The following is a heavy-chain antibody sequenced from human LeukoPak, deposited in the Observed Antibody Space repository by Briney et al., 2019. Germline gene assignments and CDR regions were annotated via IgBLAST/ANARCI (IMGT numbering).Heavy chain of an antibody. D-gene: IGHD4-23*01. CDR2: INHSGST. Sequence: SETLSLTCAVYGGSFSGYYWSWIRQPPGKGLEWIGEINHSGSTYYNPSLKSRVTISVDTSKNQFSLKLSSVTAADTAVYYCASLRRGITPRTIVNYYYYYMDVWGKGTTVTISS. CDR3: ASLRRGITPRTIVNYYYYYMDV. V-gene: IGHV4-34*01. J-gene: IGHJ6*03. CDR1: GGSFSGYY.